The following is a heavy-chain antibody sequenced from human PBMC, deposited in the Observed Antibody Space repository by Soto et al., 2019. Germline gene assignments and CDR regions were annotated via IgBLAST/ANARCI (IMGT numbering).Heavy chain of an antibody. J-gene: IGHJ6*02. CDR1: GFTFSSNW. CDR3: AREVVVAAPRTYVDYYGMDV. D-gene: IGHD2-15*01. V-gene: IGHV3-74*01. CDR2: IDIDGSST. Sequence: EVQLVESGGGLVQPGGSLRLSCAASGFTFSSNWMHWVRQAPGKGLVWVSHIDIDGSSTNYADSVKGRFTISTDNAKNTVYLQRNSLGAEDTAVYYCAREVVVAAPRTYVDYYGMDVWGQGTTVTVSS.